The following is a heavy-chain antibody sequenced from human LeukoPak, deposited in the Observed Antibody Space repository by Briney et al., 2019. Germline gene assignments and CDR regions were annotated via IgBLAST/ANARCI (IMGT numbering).Heavy chain of an antibody. CDR1: GLIFINFG. V-gene: IGHV3-21*01. Sequence: GGSLRLSCAASGLIFINFGMNWVRQAPGKGLEWVSSISSSSSFIFYADSVKGRFTISRDNAKNSPYLQLTSLRADDTAVYYCARAHDRKTVAGTGIDPWGQGTLVTVSS. CDR3: ARAHDRKTVAGTGIDP. J-gene: IGHJ5*02. D-gene: IGHD6-19*01. CDR2: ISSSSSFI.